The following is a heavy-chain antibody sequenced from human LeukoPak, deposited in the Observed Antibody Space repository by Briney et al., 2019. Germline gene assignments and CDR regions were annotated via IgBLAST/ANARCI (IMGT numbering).Heavy chain of an antibody. Sequence: PGRSLRLSCTASGFTFSTYAMHWVRQAPGKGLEWVAVISYDGTNKYYADSMKGRFTISRDNSQNTLYLQMNSLRAEDTAVYYCARALDEGARFDYWGQGTLVTVSS. J-gene: IGHJ4*02. V-gene: IGHV3-30-3*01. CDR2: ISYDGTNK. CDR1: GFTFSTYA. CDR3: ARALDEGARFDY.